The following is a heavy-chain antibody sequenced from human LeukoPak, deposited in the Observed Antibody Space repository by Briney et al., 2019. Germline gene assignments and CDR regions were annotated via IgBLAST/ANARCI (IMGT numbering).Heavy chain of an antibody. CDR3: ASCGGGSCYRDYYYYMDV. Sequence: EASVKVSCKASGGTFSSYAINWVRQAPGQGLEWMGGIIPIFGTANYAQKFQGRVTITTDESTSTAYMELSSLRSEDTAVYYCASCGGGSCYRDYYYYMDVWGKGTTVTVSS. CDR1: GGTFSSYA. V-gene: IGHV1-69*05. J-gene: IGHJ6*03. D-gene: IGHD2-15*01. CDR2: IIPIFGTA.